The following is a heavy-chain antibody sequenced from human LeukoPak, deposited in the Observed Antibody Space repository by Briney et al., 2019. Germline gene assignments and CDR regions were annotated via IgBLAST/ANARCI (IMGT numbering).Heavy chain of an antibody. CDR1: GFTFSNAW. J-gene: IGHJ4*02. V-gene: IGHV3-15*01. CDR2: IKRTSDGGTT. CDR3: ATDLLDD. Sequence: GGSLRLSCAASGFTFSNAWMSWVRQAPGEGLAWVGRIKRTSDGGTTDYAAPVKGRFTISRDDSKNMVYLQMNSLTTEDTAVYYCATDLLDDWGQGTLVTVSS.